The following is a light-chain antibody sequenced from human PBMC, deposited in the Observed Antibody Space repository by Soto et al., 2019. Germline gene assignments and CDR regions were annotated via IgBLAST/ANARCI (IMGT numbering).Light chain of an antibody. J-gene: IGKJ1*01. V-gene: IGKV1-39*01. CDR2: DAS. Sequence: IQMTQSPSSLSASVGDRISITCRAGQSINRFLNWYQQKPGKAPKLLIYDASSLQSGVPSRFSGSGYGTDFTLTISSLQPEDFATYYCQQSYSSPQTFGQGTKVEIK. CDR3: QQSYSSPQT. CDR1: QSINRF.